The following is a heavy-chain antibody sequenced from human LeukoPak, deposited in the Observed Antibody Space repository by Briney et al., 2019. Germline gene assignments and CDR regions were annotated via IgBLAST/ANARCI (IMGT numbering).Heavy chain of an antibody. CDR2: ISSSSSYI. J-gene: IGHJ5*02. CDR3: ASNAGRFDP. V-gene: IGHV3-21*01. Sequence: GRSLRLSCAASGFTFSSYSMNWVRQAPGKGLEWVSSISSSSSYIYYADSVKGRFTISRDNAKNSLYLQMNSLRAEDTAVYYCASNAGRFDPWGQGTLVTVSS. CDR1: GFTFSSYS.